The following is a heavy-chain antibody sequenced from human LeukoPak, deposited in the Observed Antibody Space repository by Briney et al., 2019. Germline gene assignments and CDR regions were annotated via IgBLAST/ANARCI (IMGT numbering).Heavy chain of an antibody. CDR3: AREVGSRLEQRYHYYGMDV. D-gene: IGHD1/OR15-1a*01. J-gene: IGHJ6*02. CDR2: INTSGST. V-gene: IGHV4-61*02. CDR1: GASISSGTYY. Sequence: SESLSLTCSVSGASISSGTYYWSWIRQPAGKGLEWIGRINTSGSTNYKPSLTRRVTISVNTSKNQFSLTLSSVTAADTAVYYCAREVGSRLEQRYHYYGMDVWGQGTTVTVSS.